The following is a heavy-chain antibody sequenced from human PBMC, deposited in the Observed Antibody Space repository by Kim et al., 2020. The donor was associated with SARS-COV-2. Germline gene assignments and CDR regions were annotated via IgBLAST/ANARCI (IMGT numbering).Heavy chain of an antibody. Sequence: GGSLRLSCAASGFTFSSYSMNWVRQAPGKGLEWVSSISSSSSYIYYADSVKGRFTISRDNAKNSLYLQMNSLRAEDTAVYYCASPICYSGYGMIDYWGQGTLVTVSS. D-gene: IGHD5-12*01. V-gene: IGHV3-21*01. CDR3: ASPICYSGYGMIDY. CDR1: GFTFSSYS. J-gene: IGHJ4*02. CDR2: ISSSSSYI.